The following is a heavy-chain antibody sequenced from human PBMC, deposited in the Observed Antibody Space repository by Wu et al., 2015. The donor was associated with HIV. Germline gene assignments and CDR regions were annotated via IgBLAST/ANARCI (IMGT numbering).Heavy chain of an antibody. Sequence: QVQLVQSGAEVKKPGASVKVSCKASGYTFTSYDINWVRQATGQGLEWMGWMNPNSGNTGYAQKFQGRVTMTRDTSISTAYMELSRLRSDDTAVYYCARSLSYYGFGDLFGVLYYFDYVGPGNAG. CDR1: GYTFTSYD. CDR2: MNPNSGNT. J-gene: IGHJ4*02. CDR3: ARSLSYYGFGDLFGVLYYFDY. D-gene: IGHD3-10*01. V-gene: IGHV1-8*01.